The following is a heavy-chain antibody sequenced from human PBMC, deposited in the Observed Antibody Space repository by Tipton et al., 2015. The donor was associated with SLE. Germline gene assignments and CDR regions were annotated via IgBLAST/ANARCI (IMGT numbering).Heavy chain of an antibody. CDR3: ARESFTNDFYYYMDV. CDR2: ILGRENT. D-gene: IGHD2-8*01. Sequence: TLSLTCTVSGVSVTNYYWSWIRQPPGKRLEWIGFILGRENTNYNPSLESRVTISVDTSKNQFSLQLTSVTAADTAIYYCARESFTNDFYYYMDVWGKGTTVTVSS. V-gene: IGHV4-59*02. CDR1: GVSVTNYY. J-gene: IGHJ6*03.